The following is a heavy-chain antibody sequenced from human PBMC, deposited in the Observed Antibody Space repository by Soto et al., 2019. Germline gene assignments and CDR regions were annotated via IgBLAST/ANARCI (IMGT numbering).Heavy chain of an antibody. D-gene: IGHD7-27*01. CDR1: GFTFSSYS. J-gene: IGHJ5*02. CDR2: ISYSSSYI. V-gene: IGHV3-21*01. Sequence: GGSLRLSCAASGFTFSSYSMNWVRQAPGKGLEWVSSISYSSSYIFYADSVKGRFTISRDNARSSLFLQMNSLRAEDTAVYYCASGDLGVDHNWFDPWGLGTLVTVSS. CDR3: ASGDLGVDHNWFDP.